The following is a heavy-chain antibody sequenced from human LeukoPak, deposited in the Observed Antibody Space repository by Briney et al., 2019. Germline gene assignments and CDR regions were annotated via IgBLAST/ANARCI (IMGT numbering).Heavy chain of an antibody. D-gene: IGHD3-10*01. CDR2: ISPVDSDT. CDR3: ARSPPEGIGDSSFDY. Sequence: GESLKISCKGSGYSFTNYWIGWVRQKPGEGLEWMAFISPVDSDTRYSPSLKGQITVSADKSLSTAYLQLSSLKASDTAMYYCARSPPEGIGDSSFDYWGQGTLVTVSS. CDR1: GYSFTNYW. J-gene: IGHJ4*02. V-gene: IGHV5-51*01.